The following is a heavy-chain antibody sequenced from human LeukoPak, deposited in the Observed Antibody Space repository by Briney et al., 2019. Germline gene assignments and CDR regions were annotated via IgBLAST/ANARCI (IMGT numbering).Heavy chain of an antibody. D-gene: IGHD6-19*01. Sequence: ASVKVSCKASGYTFTSYGISWVRQAPGQGLEWMGWISAYNGNTNYAQKLQGRVTMTTDTSTSTAHMELRSLRSDDTAVYYCARDVPGIAVAGPLRYWGQGTLVTVSS. V-gene: IGHV1-18*01. CDR2: ISAYNGNT. CDR1: GYTFTSYG. CDR3: ARDVPGIAVAGPLRY. J-gene: IGHJ4*02.